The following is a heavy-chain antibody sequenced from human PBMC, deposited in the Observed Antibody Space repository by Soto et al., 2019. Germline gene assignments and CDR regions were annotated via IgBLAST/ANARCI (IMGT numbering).Heavy chain of an antibody. V-gene: IGHV1-8*01. J-gene: IGHJ5*02. CDR2: MNPNSGNT. Sequence: ASVKVSCKASGYTFTSYDINWVRQATGQGLEWMGWMNPNSGNTGYAQKFQGRVTMTRNTSISTAYMELSSLRSEDTAVYYCARGPRVGQQLVRRGYWFDPWGQGTLVTVS. D-gene: IGHD6-13*01. CDR3: ARGPRVGQQLVRRGYWFDP. CDR1: GYTFTSYD.